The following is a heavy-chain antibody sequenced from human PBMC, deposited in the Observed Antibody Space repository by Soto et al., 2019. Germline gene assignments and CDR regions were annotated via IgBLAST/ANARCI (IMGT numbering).Heavy chain of an antibody. Sequence: QLQLQESGSGLVKPSQTLSLTCAVSGGSISSGDYSWSWIRQPPGKGLEWIGYIYHSGSTYYNPSLKSRVTISVDRSKNQFPLKLSSVTAADTAVYYCARWWMYAPRFDPWVQGTLVTVSS. D-gene: IGHD2-8*01. CDR1: GGSISSGDYS. J-gene: IGHJ5*02. CDR3: ARWWMYAPRFDP. V-gene: IGHV4-30-2*01. CDR2: IYHSGST.